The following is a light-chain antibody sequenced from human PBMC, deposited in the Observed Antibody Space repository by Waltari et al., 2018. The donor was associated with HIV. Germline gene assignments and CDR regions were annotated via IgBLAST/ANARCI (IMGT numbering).Light chain of an antibody. CDR2: KNI. V-gene: IGLV1-47*01. J-gene: IGLJ1*01. CDR3: VGWDASLSAYV. Sequence: QSVLTQPPSASGTPGQRVTISCSASSSNLGNDNVYWYQQLPGTTPKLLISKNIQRPSGVPDRFAGSKSGTSAYLAISGLRSEDEADYYCVGWDASLSAYVFGAGTKVTVL. CDR1: SSNLGNDN.